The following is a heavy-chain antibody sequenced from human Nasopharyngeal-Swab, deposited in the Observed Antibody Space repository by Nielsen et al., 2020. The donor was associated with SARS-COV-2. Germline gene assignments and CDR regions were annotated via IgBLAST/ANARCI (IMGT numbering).Heavy chain of an antibody. Sequence: GGSLRLSRAASGFTFSSYSMNWVRQAPGKGLEWVSSISSSSSYIYYADSVKGRFTISRDNAKNSLYLQMNSLRAEDTAVYYCARGQVIAAAGTMRFDPWGQGTLVTVSS. CDR3: ARGQVIAAAGTMRFDP. CDR1: GFTFSSYS. J-gene: IGHJ5*02. V-gene: IGHV3-21*01. D-gene: IGHD6-13*01. CDR2: ISSSSSYI.